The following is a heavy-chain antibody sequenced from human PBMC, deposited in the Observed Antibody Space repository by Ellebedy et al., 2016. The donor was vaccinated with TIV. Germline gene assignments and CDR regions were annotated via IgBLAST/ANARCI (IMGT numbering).Heavy chain of an antibody. CDR3: ARPLEGTGWFDP. J-gene: IGHJ5*02. V-gene: IGHV3-11*06. CDR1: GFTFSDYY. Sequence: GESLKISCAASGFTFSDYYMSWIRQAPGKGLEWVSYISSSSSYTNYADSVKGRFTISRDNAKNSLYLQMNSLRAEDTAVYYCARPLEGTGWFDPWGQGTLVTVSS. D-gene: IGHD2-8*02. CDR2: ISSSSSYT.